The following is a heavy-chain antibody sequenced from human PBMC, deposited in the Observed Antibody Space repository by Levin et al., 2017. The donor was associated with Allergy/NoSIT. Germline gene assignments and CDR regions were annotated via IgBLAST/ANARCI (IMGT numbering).Heavy chain of an antibody. CDR3: AREALSGSFFPSP. D-gene: IGHD3-10*01. Sequence: ASVKVSCAASGFTFSSYSMNWVRQAPGKGLEWVSYISSSSSSIYYVDSVRGRFTISRDNAKNSLYLQMNSLRAEDTAVYYCAREALSGSFFPSPWGQGTLVTVSS. V-gene: IGHV3-48*01. J-gene: IGHJ5*02. CDR2: ISSSSSSI. CDR1: GFTFSSYS.